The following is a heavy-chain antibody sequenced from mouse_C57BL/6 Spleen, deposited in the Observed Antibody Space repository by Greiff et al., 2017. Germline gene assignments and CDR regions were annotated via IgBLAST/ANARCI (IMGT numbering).Heavy chain of an antibody. Sequence: QVQLQQPGAELVMPGASVKLSCKASGYTFTSYWMHWVKQRPGQGLEWIGEIDPSDSYTNYNQKFKGKSTLTVDKSSSTAYMHLSSLTSEDSAVYYCARSSTGTSAMDYWGQGTSVTVSS. D-gene: IGHD4-1*02. J-gene: IGHJ4*01. V-gene: IGHV1-69*01. CDR3: ARSSTGTSAMDY. CDR2: IDPSDSYT. CDR1: GYTFTSYW.